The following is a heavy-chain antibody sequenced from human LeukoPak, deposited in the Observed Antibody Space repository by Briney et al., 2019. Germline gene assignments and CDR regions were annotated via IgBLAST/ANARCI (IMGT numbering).Heavy chain of an antibody. CDR2: IYSGGST. D-gene: IGHD3-16*02. Sequence: GGSLRLSCAASGFIFSSYSMNWVRQAPGKGLEWVSVIYSGGSTYYADSVKGRFTISRDNSKNTLYLQMNSLRAEDTAVYYCARDQGDYVWGSYRPHYFDYWGQGTLVTVSS. J-gene: IGHJ4*02. CDR1: GFIFSSYS. CDR3: ARDQGDYVWGSYRPHYFDY. V-gene: IGHV3-53*01.